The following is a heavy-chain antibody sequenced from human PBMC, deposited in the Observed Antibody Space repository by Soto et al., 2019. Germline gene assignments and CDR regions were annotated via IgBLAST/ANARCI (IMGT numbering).Heavy chain of an antibody. J-gene: IGHJ6*02. V-gene: IGHV1-69*13. CDR2: IIPIFGTA. Sequence: SVKVCCKASGGTFSSYSISWVRQAPGQGLEWMGGIIPIFGTANYAQKFQGRVTITADESTSTAYMELSSLRSEDTAVYYCARDYTGLWSGYYTGGNHGMDVWGQGTTVTVSS. CDR1: GGTFSSYS. CDR3: ARDYTGLWSGYYTGGNHGMDV. D-gene: IGHD3-3*01.